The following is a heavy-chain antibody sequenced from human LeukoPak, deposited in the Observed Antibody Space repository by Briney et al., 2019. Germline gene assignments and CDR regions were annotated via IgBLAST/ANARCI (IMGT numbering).Heavy chain of an antibody. V-gene: IGHV1-18*01. D-gene: IGHD3-9*01. J-gene: IGHJ4*02. CDR3: ARDEDYDILTGYYNPFFDY. Sequence: ASAWVSCKASVYTLSSYVISWGRPAPGQGREWMGWICAYNGNTNYAQKLQGRVTMTTDTSTRTAYMEMRSLRSDDTAVYYCARDEDYDILTGYYNPFFDYWGQGTLVTVSS. CDR1: VYTLSSYV. CDR2: ICAYNGNT.